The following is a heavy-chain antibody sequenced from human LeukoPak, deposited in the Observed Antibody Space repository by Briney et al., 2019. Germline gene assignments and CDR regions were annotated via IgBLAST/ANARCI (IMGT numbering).Heavy chain of an antibody. CDR2: IYSGGST. V-gene: IGHV3-53*01. Sequence: TGGSLRLSCAASGFIFSTYAMHWVRQAPGKGLEWVSVIYSGGSTYYADSVKGRFTISRDNSKNTLYLQMNSLRAEDTAVYYCATGRLPDYWGQGTLVTVSS. CDR1: GFIFSTYA. J-gene: IGHJ4*02. D-gene: IGHD1-14*01. CDR3: ATGRLPDY.